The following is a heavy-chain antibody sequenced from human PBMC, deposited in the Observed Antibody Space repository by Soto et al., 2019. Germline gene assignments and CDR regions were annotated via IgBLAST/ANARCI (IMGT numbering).Heavy chain of an antibody. CDR2: IYYSGST. Sequence: SETLSLTCTVSGGSISSGGYYWSWMRQHPGKGLEWIGYIYYSGSTYYNPSLKSRVTISVDTSKNQFSLKLSSVTAADTAVYYCARDHGDYDAFDIWGQGTMVTVSS. CDR1: GGSISSGGYY. J-gene: IGHJ3*02. CDR3: ARDHGDYDAFDI. V-gene: IGHV4-31*03. D-gene: IGHD4-17*01.